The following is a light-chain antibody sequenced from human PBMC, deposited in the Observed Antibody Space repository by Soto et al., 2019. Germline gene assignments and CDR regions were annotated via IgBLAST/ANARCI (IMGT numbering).Light chain of an antibody. CDR1: SSNIGAGYD. CDR2: AYN. Sequence: QPVLTQPPSVSGAPGQRVTISCTGSSSNIGAGYDVHWYQQLPGTAPKLLIYAYNNRPSGVPDRFSGSKSGTSASLAITGLQAEDEADYYCLSYDSSLSGYVFGTGTKLTVL. CDR3: LSYDSSLSGYV. J-gene: IGLJ1*01. V-gene: IGLV1-40*01.